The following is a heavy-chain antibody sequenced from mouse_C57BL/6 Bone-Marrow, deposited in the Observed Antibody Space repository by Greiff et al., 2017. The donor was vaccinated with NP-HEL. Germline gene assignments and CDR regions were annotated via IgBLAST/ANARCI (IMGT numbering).Heavy chain of an antibody. CDR3: ARGSSYAWFAY. CDR1: GYTFTSYW. J-gene: IGHJ3*01. D-gene: IGHD1-1*01. V-gene: IGHV1-59*01. CDR2: IDPSDSYT. Sequence: QVQLQQPGAELVRPVTSVKLSCKASGYTFTSYWMHWVKQRPGQGLEWIGVIDPSDSYTNYNQKFKGKATLTVDTSSSTAYMQLSSLTSEDSAVYYCARGSSYAWFAYWGQGTLVTVSA.